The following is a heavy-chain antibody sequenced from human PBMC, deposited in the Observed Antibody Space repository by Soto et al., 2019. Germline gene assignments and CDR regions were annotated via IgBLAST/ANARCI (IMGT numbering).Heavy chain of an antibody. CDR1: GYSFTSYW. Sequence: GESLKISCKGSGYSFTSYWIGWVRQMPGKGLEWMGIIYPGDSDTRYSPSFQGQVTISADKSISTAYLQWSSLKASDTAMYYCAILGYCSSTSCYLRDYFDYWGQGTLVTVSS. CDR3: AILGYCSSTSCYLRDYFDY. V-gene: IGHV5-51*01. D-gene: IGHD2-2*01. J-gene: IGHJ4*02. CDR2: IYPGDSDT.